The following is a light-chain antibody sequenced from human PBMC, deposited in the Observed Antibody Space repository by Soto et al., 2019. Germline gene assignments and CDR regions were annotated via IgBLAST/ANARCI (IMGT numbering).Light chain of an antibody. CDR1: QDISNY. J-gene: IGKJ3*01. Sequence: DIQMTQSPSSLSASVGDRVTITCQASQDISNYLNWYQQKPGKAPKLLIYDASNLETGVPSRFSGSGSGTDFTFTISSLQPEDIATYYCQQYDNLPPLATFGPGTKVDI. CDR3: QQYDNLPPLAT. V-gene: IGKV1-33*01. CDR2: DAS.